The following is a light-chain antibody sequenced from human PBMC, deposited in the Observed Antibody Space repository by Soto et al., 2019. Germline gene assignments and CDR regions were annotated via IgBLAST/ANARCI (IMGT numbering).Light chain of an antibody. CDR2: GNS. V-gene: IGLV1-40*01. CDR1: SSNIGAGYG. Sequence: QSVLTQPPSVSGAPGQMVTISCTGSSSNIGAGYGVHWYQQLPGAAPKLLIYGNSNRPSGVPDRFSGSQSDTSGSLAITGLQAEDEADDYCQTADTSLSVVFGGGTKLNVL. J-gene: IGLJ2*01. CDR3: QTADTSLSVV.